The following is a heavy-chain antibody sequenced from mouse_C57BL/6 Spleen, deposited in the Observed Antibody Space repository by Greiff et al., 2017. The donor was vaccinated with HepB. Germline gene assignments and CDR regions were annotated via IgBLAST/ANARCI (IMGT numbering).Heavy chain of an antibody. V-gene: IGHV1-55*01. CDR3: ARSGGLRNYYFDY. Sequence: VQLQQPGAELVKPGASVKMSCKASGYTFTSYWITWVKQRPGQGLEWIGDIYPGSGSTNYNEKFKSKATLTVDTSSSTAYMQLSSLTSEDSAVYYCARSGGLRNYYFDYWGQGTSLTVSS. CDR2: IYPGSGST. D-gene: IGHD2-4*01. CDR1: GYTFTSYW. J-gene: IGHJ2*02.